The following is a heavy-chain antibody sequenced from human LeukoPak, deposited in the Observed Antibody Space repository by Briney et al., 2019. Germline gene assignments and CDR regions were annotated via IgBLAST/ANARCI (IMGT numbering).Heavy chain of an antibody. CDR2: ISCSGNST. Sequence: GGSLRLSCAASRFTFSSYAMTWVRQAPGKGLEWVSTISCSGNSTYYADSVKGRFTISRDNSKNTLYLQMNSLRAEDTAVYYCAKDRDYGGAPLYFDYWGQGTLVTVSS. J-gene: IGHJ4*02. D-gene: IGHD4-23*01. CDR3: AKDRDYGGAPLYFDY. CDR1: RFTFSSYA. V-gene: IGHV3-23*01.